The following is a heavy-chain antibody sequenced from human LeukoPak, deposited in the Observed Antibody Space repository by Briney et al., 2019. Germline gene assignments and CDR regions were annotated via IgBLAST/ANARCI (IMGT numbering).Heavy chain of an antibody. CDR3: AKGGQWLVPNDAFDI. V-gene: IGHV3-23*01. CDR2: ISGSGGTT. CDR1: GFTFNSYA. J-gene: IGHJ3*02. D-gene: IGHD6-19*01. Sequence: GGSLRFSCAASGFTFNSYAMSWVRQAPGKGLEWVSAISGSGGTTYYADSVKARFTISRDNSKNTLYLQMNSLRAEDTAVYYCAKGGQWLVPNDAFDIWGQGTMVTVSS.